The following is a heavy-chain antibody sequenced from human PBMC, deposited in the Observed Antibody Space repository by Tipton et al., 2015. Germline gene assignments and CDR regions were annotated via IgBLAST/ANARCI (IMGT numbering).Heavy chain of an antibody. D-gene: IGHD5-12*01. Sequence: GSLRLSCAASGFSFSGDSMNWVRQAPGKGLEWVSSISPSSRYIYYRDSVKGRFTISRDNRKNSLYLQMNSLRAEDTALYYCAKRSADSGYDADWYFDIWGRGTLVTVSS. CDR3: AKRSADSGYDADWYFDI. CDR1: GFSFSGDS. CDR2: ISPSSRYI. V-gene: IGHV3-21*04. J-gene: IGHJ2*01.